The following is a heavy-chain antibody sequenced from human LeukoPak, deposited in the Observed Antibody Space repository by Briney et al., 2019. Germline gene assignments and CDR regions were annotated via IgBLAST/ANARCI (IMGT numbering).Heavy chain of an antibody. V-gene: IGHV3-21*01. CDR2: ISSSSSYI. D-gene: IGHD3-22*01. Sequence: GGSLRLSCAASGFTFSSYSMNWVRQAPGKGLEWVSSISSSSSYIYYADSVKGRFTTSRDNAKNSLYLQMNSLRAEDTAVYYCARYDNSGYRVYYFDYWGQGTLVTVSS. CDR3: ARYDNSGYRVYYFDY. J-gene: IGHJ4*02. CDR1: GFTFSSYS.